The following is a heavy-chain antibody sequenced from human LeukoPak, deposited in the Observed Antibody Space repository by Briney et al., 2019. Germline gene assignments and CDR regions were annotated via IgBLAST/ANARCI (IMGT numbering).Heavy chain of an antibody. V-gene: IGHV3-15*01. CDR2: IKSKTDGGTT. D-gene: IGHD3-10*01. CDR3: TTVGTMVRGLTRDY. J-gene: IGHJ4*02. CDR1: GFTFSSYA. Sequence: GGSLRLSCAASGFTFSSYAMTWVRQAPGKGLEWVGRIKSKTDGGTTDYAAPVKGRFTISRDDSKNTLYLQMNSLKTEDTAVYYCTTVGTMVRGLTRDYWGQGTLVTVSS.